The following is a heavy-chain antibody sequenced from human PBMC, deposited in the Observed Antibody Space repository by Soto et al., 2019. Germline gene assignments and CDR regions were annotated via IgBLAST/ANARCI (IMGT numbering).Heavy chain of an antibody. D-gene: IGHD3-3*01. Sequence: SVKVSCKASGGTFSSYAISWVRQAPGQGLEWMGGIIPIFGTANYAQKFQGRVTITADKSTSTAYMELSSLRSEDTAVYYCARGEYYDFWSGYFPDNPGHHYGMDVWGQGTTVTVTS. J-gene: IGHJ6*02. CDR1: GGTFSSYA. CDR3: ARGEYYDFWSGYFPDNPGHHYGMDV. V-gene: IGHV1-69*06. CDR2: IIPIFGTA.